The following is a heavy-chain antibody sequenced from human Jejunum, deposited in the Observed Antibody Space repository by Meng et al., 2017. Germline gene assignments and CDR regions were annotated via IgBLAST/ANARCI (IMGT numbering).Heavy chain of an antibody. J-gene: IGHJ4*02. Sequence: AQLVQPGAEAKKTGAEVQLSCKASGYTFTSCAMHWVRQAPGQRLEWMGWINAGNGNTKYSQKFQGRVTFTRDTSASTAYMELSSLESEDTAVYYCATLNIAVAGYWGQGTLVTVSS. CDR3: ATLNIAVAGY. V-gene: IGHV1-3*01. CDR1: GYTFTSCA. D-gene: IGHD6-19*01. CDR2: INAGNGNT.